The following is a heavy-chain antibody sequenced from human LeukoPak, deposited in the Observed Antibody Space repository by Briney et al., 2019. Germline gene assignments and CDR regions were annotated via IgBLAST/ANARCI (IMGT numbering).Heavy chain of an antibody. CDR1: GFTFSRYS. CDR2: ISSTSTFI. Sequence: GGSLRLSCAASGFTFSRYSMNWVRQAPGKGLEWVASISSTSTFIYSADSVKGRFTISRDTAKNPLFLQMNSLRAEDTAIYYCARDYFDSSDYPQTYYYYYMDVWGKGTTVTVSS. D-gene: IGHD3-22*01. V-gene: IGHV3-21*01. J-gene: IGHJ6*03. CDR3: ARDYFDSSDYPQTYYYYYMDV.